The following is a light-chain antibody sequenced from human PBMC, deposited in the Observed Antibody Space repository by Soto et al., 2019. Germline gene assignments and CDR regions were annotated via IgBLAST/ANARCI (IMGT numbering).Light chain of an antibody. V-gene: IGKV1-33*01. CDR1: QDISNY. CDR2: DAS. CDR3: HHYDNLPHIT. J-gene: IGKJ4*01. Sequence: DIQMTQSPSSLSASVGDRVTITCQASQDISNYLNWYQQKPGKAPKLLIYDASNLETGVPSRFRGSGSERDFTFTIRSLQPEDIATYYGHHYDNLPHITFGRETKVEIK.